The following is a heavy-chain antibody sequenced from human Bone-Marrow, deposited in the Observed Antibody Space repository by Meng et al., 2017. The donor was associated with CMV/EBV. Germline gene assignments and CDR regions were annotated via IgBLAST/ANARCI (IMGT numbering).Heavy chain of an antibody. CDR2: IYWNDDK. CDR3: AHLLNRANWFDA. Sequence: SGPTLVKPAQTLTLTCTFAGFSLSTSGVGVGWIRQPPGKALEWLALIYWNDDKRYSPSLKSRLTITKDTSKNQVVLTMTNMDPVDTATYYFAHLLNRANWFDAWGQGTLVTVSS. J-gene: IGHJ5*02. D-gene: IGHD1-26*01. V-gene: IGHV2-5*01. CDR1: GFSLSTSGVG.